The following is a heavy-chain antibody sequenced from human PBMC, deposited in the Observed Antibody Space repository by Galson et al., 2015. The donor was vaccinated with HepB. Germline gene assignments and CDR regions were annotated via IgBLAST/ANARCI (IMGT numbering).Heavy chain of an antibody. V-gene: IGHV3-23*01. CDR2: ISGSGDSI. Sequence: SLRLSCAASGFTFSNYAMSWVRQAPGKGLDWVSVISGSGDSIYYADSVKGRFTISRDNSKNTLFLQMNSLRADDSAVYYCAKDYDSHYNSMDAWGKGTTVTVSS. J-gene: IGHJ6*03. CDR3: AKDYDSHYNSMDA. D-gene: IGHD3-3*01. CDR1: GFTFSNYA.